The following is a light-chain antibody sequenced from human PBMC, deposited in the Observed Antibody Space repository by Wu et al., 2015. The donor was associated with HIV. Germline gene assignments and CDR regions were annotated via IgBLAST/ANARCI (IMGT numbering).Light chain of an antibody. J-gene: IGKJ3*01. CDR3: QLYGSSTRFT. CDR1: QSINNN. CDR2: GAS. V-gene: IGKV3-15*01. Sequence: DIVMTQSPATLSVSPGERATLFCRASQSINNNLAWYQQKPGQGPRLLIYGASTRATGIPVRFSGSGSGTEFTLTISSLQSEDFAVYFCQLYGSSTRFTFGPGTKVDIK.